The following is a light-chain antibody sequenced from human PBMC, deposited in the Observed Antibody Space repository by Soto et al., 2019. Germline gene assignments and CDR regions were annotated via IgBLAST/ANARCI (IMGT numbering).Light chain of an antibody. CDR1: SSDVGGYNY. J-gene: IGLJ2*01. CDR2: DVS. CDR3: SSYTSSSTVV. V-gene: IGLV2-14*01. Sequence: QSALTQPASVSGSPGQSITISCTGTSSDVGGYNYVSWYQQHPDKAPKLMIYDVSNRPSGDSNRFSGSKSGNTASLTISGLQAEDEADYYCSSYTSSSTVVFGGGTKLTVL.